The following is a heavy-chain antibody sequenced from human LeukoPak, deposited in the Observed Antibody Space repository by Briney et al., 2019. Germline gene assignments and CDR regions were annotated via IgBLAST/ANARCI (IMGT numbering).Heavy chain of an antibody. CDR3: ARRAYYNYGLDV. V-gene: IGHV5-51*01. Sequence: GESLKISCEGSGYRFTTYWIGWVRRMPGKGLEWMGVIYPGDSDTTYSPSFQGQVTISADKSNNTAYLQWSSLKASDTATYYCARRAYYNYGLDVWGQGTTVTVSS. J-gene: IGHJ6*02. CDR2: IYPGDSDT. CDR1: GYRFTTYW.